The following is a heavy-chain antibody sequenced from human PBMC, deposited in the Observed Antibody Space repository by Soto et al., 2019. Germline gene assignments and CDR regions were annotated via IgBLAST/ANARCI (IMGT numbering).Heavy chain of an antibody. CDR2: ISWNSGSI. D-gene: IGHD3-3*02. Sequence: GGSLRLSCAASGFTFDDYAMHWVRQAPGKGLEWVSGISWNSGSIGYADSVKGRFTISRDNAKNSLYLQMNSLRAEDTALYYCAKAVNHHFWSGYHSRGQGTLVTGSS. CDR1: GFTFDDYA. V-gene: IGHV3-9*01. CDR3: AKAVNHHFWSGYHS. J-gene: IGHJ4*02.